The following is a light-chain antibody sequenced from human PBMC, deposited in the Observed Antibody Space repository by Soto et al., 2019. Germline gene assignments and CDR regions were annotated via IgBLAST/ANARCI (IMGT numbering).Light chain of an antibody. V-gene: IGLV2-14*01. J-gene: IGLJ1*01. CDR3: KSYRSSGTPYV. CDR1: SSDVGGYDY. Sequence: SALTRPASVSGSPGRSITISCTGTSSDVGGYDYVSWYQQHPGRAPKLMIYEVSYRPSGVSSRFSGSKSGNTASLTISGLQAEDEADYYCKSYRSSGTPYVFGTGTKVTVL. CDR2: EVS.